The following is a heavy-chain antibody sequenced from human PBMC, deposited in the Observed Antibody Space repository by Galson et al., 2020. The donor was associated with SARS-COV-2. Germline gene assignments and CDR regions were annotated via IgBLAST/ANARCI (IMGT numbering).Heavy chain of an antibody. Sequence: GGSLRLSCAASGFTFSSYAMHWVRQAPGKGLEWVAVISYDGSNKYYADSVKGRFTISRDNSKNTLYLQMNSLRAEDTAVYYCARSHSGRYDDDAFDIWGQGTMGTVAS. CDR1: GFTFSSYA. CDR2: ISYDGSNK. V-gene: IGHV3-30*04. CDR3: ARSHSGRYDDDAFDI. J-gene: IGHJ3*02. D-gene: IGHD1-26*01.